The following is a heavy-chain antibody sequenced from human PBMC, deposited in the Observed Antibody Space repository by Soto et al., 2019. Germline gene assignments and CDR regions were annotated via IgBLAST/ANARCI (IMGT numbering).Heavy chain of an antibody. CDR2: IYYSGST. D-gene: IGHD3-9*01. CDR3: AREDLVILPSGMDV. Sequence: QVQLQESGPGLVKPSQTLSLTCTVSGGSISSGGYYWSWIRQHPGKGLEWIGYIYYSGSTYYHPSLNLRVTISVETSKNQFSLKQSSVTAADTAVYYCAREDLVILPSGMDVWGQGTTVTVSS. J-gene: IGHJ6*02. V-gene: IGHV4-31*03. CDR1: GGSISSGGYY.